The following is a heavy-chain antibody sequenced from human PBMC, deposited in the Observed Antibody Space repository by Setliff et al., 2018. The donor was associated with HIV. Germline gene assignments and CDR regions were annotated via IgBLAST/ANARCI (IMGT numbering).Heavy chain of an antibody. J-gene: IGHJ4*02. V-gene: IGHV4-34*01. CDR2: INHSGST. CDR3: AGGDLYGDYAFSY. Sequence: SETLSLTCAVYGGSFSDYYWRWIRQPPGKGLEWIGEINHSGSTNYNPSLTSRVTISVDTSNNQFSLKLSAVTAADTAGYYCAGGDLYGDYAFSYWGQGTLVTVSS. D-gene: IGHD4-17*01. CDR1: GGSFSDYY.